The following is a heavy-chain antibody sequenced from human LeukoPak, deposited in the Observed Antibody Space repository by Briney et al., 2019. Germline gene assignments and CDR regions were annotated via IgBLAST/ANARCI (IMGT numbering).Heavy chain of an antibody. CDR1: GGSFSGYF. CDR2: INPLGTT. CDR3: AGSSGYYNENWFDP. V-gene: IGHV4-34*01. D-gene: IGHD3-22*01. J-gene: IGHJ5*02. Sequence: PSETLSLTCAVYGGSFSGYFWSWIRQPPGKGLEWIGEINPLGTTNYNPSLMSRVTISIDTSNSQFSLKLSSVTAADTAVYYCAGSSGYYNENWFDPWGQGTLATVSS.